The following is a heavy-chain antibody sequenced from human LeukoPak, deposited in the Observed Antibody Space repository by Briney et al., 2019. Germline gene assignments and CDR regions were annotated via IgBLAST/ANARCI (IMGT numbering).Heavy chain of an antibody. CDR3: ARDFPQNMGDQLLFLDP. J-gene: IGHJ5*02. D-gene: IGHD2-2*01. V-gene: IGHV1-2*02. CDR1: GYTFTGYY. CDR2: INPNSGGT. Sequence: GASVKVSCKASGYTFTGYYMHWVRQAPGQGLEWMGWINPNSGGTNYAQKFQDRVTMTRDTSITTVYMELSRLRPDDTAVYYCARDFPQNMGDQLLFLDPWGQGTLVTVSS.